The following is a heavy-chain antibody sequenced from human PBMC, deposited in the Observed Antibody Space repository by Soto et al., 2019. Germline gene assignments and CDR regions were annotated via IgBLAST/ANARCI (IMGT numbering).Heavy chain of an antibody. J-gene: IGHJ6*03. CDR1: GFTFSSYA. V-gene: IGHV3-23*01. D-gene: IGHD2-2*01. CDR3: ARDAFVVVPAAIYYYYYYMDV. CDR2: ISGSGGST. Sequence: GGSLSLSCAASGFTFSSYAMSWVRQAPGKGLEWVSAISGSGGSTYYADSVKGRFTISRDNSKNTLYLQMNSLRAEDTAVYYCARDAFVVVPAAIYYYYYYMDVWGKGTTVTVSS.